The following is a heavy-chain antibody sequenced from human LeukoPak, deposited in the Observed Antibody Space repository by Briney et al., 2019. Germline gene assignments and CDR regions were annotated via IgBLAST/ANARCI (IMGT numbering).Heavy chain of an antibody. CDR2: IEQDGSAK. V-gene: IGHV3-7*01. CDR3: ASSYAPFDY. CDR1: GFTVSSNY. J-gene: IGHJ4*02. D-gene: IGHD3-10*01. Sequence: GGSLRLSCAASGFTVSSNYMSWVRQAPGKGLEWVASIEQDGSAKHYVDSVKGRFTISRDNAKNSLSLEMNSLRDEDAAVYYCASSYAPFDYWGQGTLVTVSS.